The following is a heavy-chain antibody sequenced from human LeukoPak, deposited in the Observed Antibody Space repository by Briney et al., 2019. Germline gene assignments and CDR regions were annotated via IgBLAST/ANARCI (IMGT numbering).Heavy chain of an antibody. CDR1: GGSISSYY. CDR2: IYSSGST. V-gene: IGHV4-4*07. J-gene: IGHJ4*02. CDR3: ARGVYGSGDY. D-gene: IGHD3-10*01. Sequence: PSETLSLTCTVSGGSISSYYWSWIRQPAGKGLEWVGRIYSSGSTNYNPSLKSRVTMSVDTSKNRFSLKLTSVTVADTAVYYCARGVYGSGDYWGQGTLVTVSS.